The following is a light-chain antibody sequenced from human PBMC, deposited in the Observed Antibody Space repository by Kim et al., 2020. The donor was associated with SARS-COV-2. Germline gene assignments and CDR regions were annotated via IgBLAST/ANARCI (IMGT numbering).Light chain of an antibody. CDR2: RNN. Sequence: QSVLTQPPSASGTPGQRVTMSCSGSSSNIGSNYVSWYEQLPGTAPKLLIYRNNQRPSGVPDRFSGYKSGTSASLAISGLRSEDEADYYCAVWDDSVSGPVFGGGTQLTVL. CDR1: SSNIGSNY. CDR3: AVWDDSVSGPV. J-gene: IGLJ2*01. V-gene: IGLV1-47*01.